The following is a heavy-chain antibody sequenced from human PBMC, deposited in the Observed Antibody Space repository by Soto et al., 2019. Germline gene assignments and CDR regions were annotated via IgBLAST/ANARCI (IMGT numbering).Heavy chain of an antibody. V-gene: IGHV4-4*07. CDR1: GASITCNF. CDR3: AREAGPDRWFDP. D-gene: IGHD6-19*01. Sequence: KPSETLSHNCTVSGASITCNFWTRIRQPAGKGLDWIGRISSSGTTNYNPSLKSRVTLSVDTSKNHFSLNLSSVTAADTAVYYCAREAGPDRWFDPWGQGTLVTVS. J-gene: IGHJ5*02. CDR2: ISSSGTT.